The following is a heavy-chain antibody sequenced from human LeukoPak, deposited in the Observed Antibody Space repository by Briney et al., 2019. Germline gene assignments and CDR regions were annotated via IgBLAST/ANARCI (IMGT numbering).Heavy chain of an antibody. V-gene: IGHV1-46*01. J-gene: IGHJ4*02. CDR1: GYTFTGYY. D-gene: IGHD2-21*01. CDR3: ARDLAIVVPAGGFDY. CDR2: INPSGGST. Sequence: ASVKVSCKASGYTFTGYYMHWVRQAPGQGLEWMGIINPSGGSTSYAQKFQGRVTMTRDTSTSTVYMELSSLRSEDTAVYYCARDLAIVVPAGGFDYWGQGTLVTVSS.